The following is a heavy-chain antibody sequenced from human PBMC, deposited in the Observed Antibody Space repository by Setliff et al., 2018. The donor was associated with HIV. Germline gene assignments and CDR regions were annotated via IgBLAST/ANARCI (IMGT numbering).Heavy chain of an antibody. V-gene: IGHV3-7*03. J-gene: IGHJ1*01. Sequence: GGSLRLSCAASGFTFSSYSLSWVRQAPGKGLEWVANIKQDGSEKYYVDSVKGRFTISRDNAKNSLYLQVNNLRAEDTAVYYCARGPSSTHWSPGYFQHWGQGTPVTVSS. D-gene: IGHD2-8*02. CDR1: GFTFSSYS. CDR2: IKQDGSEK. CDR3: ARGPSSTHWSPGYFQH.